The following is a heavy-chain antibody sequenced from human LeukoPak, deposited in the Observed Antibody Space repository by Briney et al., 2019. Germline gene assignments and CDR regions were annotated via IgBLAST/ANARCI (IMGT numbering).Heavy chain of an antibody. CDR2: ISDSGGST. D-gene: IGHD2-15*01. V-gene: IGHV3-23*01. J-gene: IGHJ4*02. CDR1: GFTFSSYA. Sequence: GGSLRLSCAASGFTFSSYAMSWVRQAPGKGLEWVSTISDSGGSTYYADSVKGRFTISRDNSKNTLYLQMNSLRAEDTAVYYCAKDNGYCSGGSCLRNTYYFDYWGQGTLVTVSS. CDR3: AKDNGYCSGGSCLRNTYYFDY.